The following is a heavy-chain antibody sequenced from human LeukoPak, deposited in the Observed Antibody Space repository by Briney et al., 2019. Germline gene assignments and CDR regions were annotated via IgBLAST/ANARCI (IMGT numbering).Heavy chain of an antibody. CDR3: ARVGYQLRSRYFDL. V-gene: IGHV4-59*01. CDR2: IYYSGST. D-gene: IGHD2-2*01. CDR1: GGSISSYY. Sequence: SETLSLTCTVSGGSISSYYWSWIRQPPGKGLEWIGYIYYSGSTNYNPYLKSRVTISVDTSKNQFSLKLSSVTAADTAVYYCARVGYQLRSRYFDLWGRGTLVTVSS. J-gene: IGHJ2*01.